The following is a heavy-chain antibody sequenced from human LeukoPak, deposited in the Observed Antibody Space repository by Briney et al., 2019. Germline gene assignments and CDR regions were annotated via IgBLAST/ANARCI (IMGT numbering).Heavy chain of an antibody. V-gene: IGHV4-59*01. J-gene: IGHJ4*02. D-gene: IGHD1-26*01. CDR3: AGSGSQRKYYFDY. CDR1: GGSISSYY. Sequence: SETLSLTCTVSGGSISSYYWSWIRQPPGKGLEWIGYIYYSGSTNYNPSLKSRVTISVDTSKNQFSLKLSSVTAADTAVYYCAGSGSQRKYYFDYWGQGTLVIVS. CDR2: IYYSGST.